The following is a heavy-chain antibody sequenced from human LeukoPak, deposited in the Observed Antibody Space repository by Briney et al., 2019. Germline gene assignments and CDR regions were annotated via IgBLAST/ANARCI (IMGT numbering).Heavy chain of an antibody. V-gene: IGHV3-23*01. CDR1: GFTFSSYS. CDR3: AKDYGSDPYYFDY. Sequence: GGSLRLSCAASGFTFSSYSMNWVRQAPGKGLEWVSAISGSGGSTYYADSVKGRFTISRDNSKNTLYLQMNSLRAEDTAVYYCAKDYGSDPYYFDYWGQGTLVTVSS. D-gene: IGHD3-10*01. CDR2: ISGSGGST. J-gene: IGHJ4*02.